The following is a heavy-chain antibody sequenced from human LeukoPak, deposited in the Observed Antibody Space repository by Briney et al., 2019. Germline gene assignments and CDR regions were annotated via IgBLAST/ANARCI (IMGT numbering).Heavy chain of an antibody. Sequence: SETLSLTCTVSGGSISSYYWSWIRQPPGKGLEWIGEINHSGSTNYNPSLKSRVTISVDASKNQFSLRLNSVTAADTAVYYCAREVYVMTTYYCYMDVWGKGTTVTVSS. V-gene: IGHV4-34*01. CDR2: INHSGST. CDR3: AREVYVMTTYYCYMDV. J-gene: IGHJ6*03. CDR1: GGSISSYY. D-gene: IGHD4-11*01.